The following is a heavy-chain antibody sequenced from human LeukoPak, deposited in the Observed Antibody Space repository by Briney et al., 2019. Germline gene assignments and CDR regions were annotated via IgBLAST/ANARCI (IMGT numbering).Heavy chain of an antibody. Sequence: QTLSLTCAISGDSVSSNLVTWNWIRQSPSRGLEWLGRTYYRSKWSNDYAVYVKGRITINPDTSKNQFSLQLNSVTPEDTAVYYCARVRGGVFEDWGLGALVTVSS. D-gene: IGHD2-15*01. J-gene: IGHJ4*02. CDR3: ARVRGGVFED. CDR2: TYYRSKWSN. V-gene: IGHV6-1*01. CDR1: GDSVSSNLVT.